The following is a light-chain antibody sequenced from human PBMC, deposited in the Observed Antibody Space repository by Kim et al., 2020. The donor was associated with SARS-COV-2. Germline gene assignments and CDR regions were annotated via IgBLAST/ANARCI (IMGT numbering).Light chain of an antibody. J-gene: IGLJ2*01. V-gene: IGLV3-1*01. CDR1: KLGDKN. Sequence: VATGQTATSSCSGYKLGDKNACWYQQKPGQSPVVVIYQDTKRSSGIPERFSGSNSGNTATLTIRGTQALDEADYYCQAWDSSTVVFGGGTQLTVL. CDR3: QAWDSSTVV. CDR2: QDT.